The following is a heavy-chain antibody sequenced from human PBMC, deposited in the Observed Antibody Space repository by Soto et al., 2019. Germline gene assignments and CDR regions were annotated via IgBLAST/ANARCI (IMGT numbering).Heavy chain of an antibody. J-gene: IGHJ5*02. CDR1: GFTFSSYG. D-gene: IGHD4-17*01. V-gene: IGHV3-33*01. CDR3: AREDYGDYGSRTRPERNWFDP. CDR2: IWYDGSNK. Sequence: QVQLVESGGGVVQPGRSLRLSCAASGFTFSSYGMHWVRQAPGKGLEWVAVIWYDGSNKYYADSVKGRFTISRDNSKNTLYLQMNSPRAEDTAVYYCAREDYGDYGSRTRPERNWFDPWGQGTLVTVSS.